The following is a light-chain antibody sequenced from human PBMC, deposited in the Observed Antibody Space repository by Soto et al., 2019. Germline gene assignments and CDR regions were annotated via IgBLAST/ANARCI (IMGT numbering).Light chain of an antibody. V-gene: IGKV1-5*03. Sequence: DIQMTQSPSSLCASVGDRVTITCRASYNIRNSLNWYQQKPGKAPKLLICKASSLESGVPSRFSGSGSGTEFTLTISSLQPDDFATYYCQQYNSYSRTFGQGTKVDI. J-gene: IGKJ1*01. CDR2: KAS. CDR3: QQYNSYSRT. CDR1: YNIRNS.